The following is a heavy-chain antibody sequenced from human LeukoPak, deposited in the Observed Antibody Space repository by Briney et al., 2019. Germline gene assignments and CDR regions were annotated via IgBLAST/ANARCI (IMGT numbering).Heavy chain of an antibody. Sequence: ASVKVSCKASGYTFTSYDINWVRQATGQGLEWMGGIIPIFGTANYAQKFQGRVTITADESTSTAYMELSSLRSEDTAVYYCARSQLDFWSGYDYWGQGTLVTVSS. V-gene: IGHV1-69*13. D-gene: IGHD3-3*01. CDR3: ARSQLDFWSGYDY. J-gene: IGHJ4*02. CDR1: GYTFTSYD. CDR2: IIPIFGTA.